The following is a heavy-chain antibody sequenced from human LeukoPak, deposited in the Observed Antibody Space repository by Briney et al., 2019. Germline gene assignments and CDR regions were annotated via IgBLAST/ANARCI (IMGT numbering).Heavy chain of an antibody. Sequence: SETLSLTCTVSGDSISSGIHYWSWIRQPAGKGLEWIGRIYTSGSTNYNPSLKSRVTISVDTSKNQFSLKLSSVTAADTALYYCARGLWFGDENPPYFDYWGQGTLVTVSS. CDR1: GDSISSGIHY. J-gene: IGHJ4*02. D-gene: IGHD3-10*01. CDR2: IYTSGST. V-gene: IGHV4-61*02. CDR3: ARGLWFGDENPPYFDY.